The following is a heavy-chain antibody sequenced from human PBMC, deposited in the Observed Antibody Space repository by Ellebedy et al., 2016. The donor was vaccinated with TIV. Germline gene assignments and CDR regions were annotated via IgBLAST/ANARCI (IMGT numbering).Heavy chain of an antibody. V-gene: IGHV3-15*07. D-gene: IGHD3-22*01. CDR1: GFTFSKAW. J-gene: IGHJ4*02. CDR2: FKSKAAGGTT. Sequence: GESLKISXAASGFTFSKAWVNWVRQAPGKGLEWVGRFKSKAAGGTTDYAAPVKGRFTISRDDSKNTLYLQMNSLKSEDTAVYYCTWDTSGYFRLDNWGQGTLVTVSS. CDR3: TWDTSGYFRLDN.